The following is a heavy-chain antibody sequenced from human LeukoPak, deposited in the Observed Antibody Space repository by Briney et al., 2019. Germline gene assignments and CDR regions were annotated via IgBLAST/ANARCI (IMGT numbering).Heavy chain of an antibody. CDR2: ISWNSGSI. CDR1: GSTFDDYA. Sequence: GRSLRLSCAASGSTFDDYAMHWVRQAPGKGLEWVSGISWNSGSIGYADSVKGRFTISRDNAKNSLYLQMNSLRAEDSALYYCAKDVRELYSSSWYLDYWGQGTLVTVSS. V-gene: IGHV3-9*01. J-gene: IGHJ4*02. D-gene: IGHD6-13*01. CDR3: AKDVRELYSSSWYLDY.